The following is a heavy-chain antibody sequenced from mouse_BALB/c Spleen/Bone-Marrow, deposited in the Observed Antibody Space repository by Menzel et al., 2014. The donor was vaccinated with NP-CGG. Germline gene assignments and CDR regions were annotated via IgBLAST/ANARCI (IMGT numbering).Heavy chain of an antibody. V-gene: IGHV1-67*01. CDR2: ISTYSGNT. J-gene: IGHJ2*01. Sequence: QVQLQQPGPELVRPGVSVKISCKGSGYTFTDYAMHWVKQSHAKSLEWIGVISTYSGNTNYNQKFKGKATVTVDKSSSTAYMELARLTSEDSAIYYCARRGYGSSPFDYRGQGTTLTVSS. CDR3: ARRGYGSSPFDY. D-gene: IGHD1-1*01. CDR1: GYTFTDYA.